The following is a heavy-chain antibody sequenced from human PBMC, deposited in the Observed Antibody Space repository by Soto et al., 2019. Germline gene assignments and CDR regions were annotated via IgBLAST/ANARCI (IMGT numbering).Heavy chain of an antibody. J-gene: IGHJ4*02. CDR1: GFTFSSYV. D-gene: IGHD6-19*01. CDR2: ITYDGSNK. Sequence: GGSLRLSCAASGFTFSSYVMHWVRQAPGKGLEWVAVITYDGSNKYYADSVKGRFTISRDNSKNTLYLQMNSLRAEDTAVYYCAKDRTVAGYFDYWGQGPMVPFSS. CDR3: AKDRTVAGYFDY. V-gene: IGHV3-30*18.